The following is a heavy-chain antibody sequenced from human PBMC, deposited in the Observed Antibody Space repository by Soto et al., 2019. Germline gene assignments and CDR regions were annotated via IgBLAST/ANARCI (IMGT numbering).Heavy chain of an antibody. CDR2: IIPIFGTA. CDR3: ARSRVTYYYDRSAFDI. Sequence: QLQLVQSGAEVKKPGSSVKASCKASGGTFSSYAISWVRQAPGQGLEWMGGIIPIFGTANYAQKFQGRVTITADESTSTAYMELSSLRSEDTAVYYCARSRVTYYYDRSAFDIWGQGTMVTVSS. V-gene: IGHV1-69*01. CDR1: GGTFSSYA. D-gene: IGHD3-22*01. J-gene: IGHJ3*02.